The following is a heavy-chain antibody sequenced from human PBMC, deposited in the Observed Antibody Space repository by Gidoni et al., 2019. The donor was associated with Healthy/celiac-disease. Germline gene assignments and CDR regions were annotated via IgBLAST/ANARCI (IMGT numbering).Heavy chain of an antibody. CDR1: GFPFSSYS. Sequence: EVQLVESGGGLVKPGGSLRLSGVASGFPFSSYSLNWVRQAPGKGLEWVSSISSSSSCRYYAGSVKVRFTISRDNAKNSLYLQMNSLGAEDTAVYYCARVTENGGYRSGQYYGMDVWGQGTTVTVSS. CDR3: ARVTENGGYRSGQYYGMDV. J-gene: IGHJ6*02. D-gene: IGHD3-10*01. V-gene: IGHV3-21*01. CDR2: ISSSSSCR.